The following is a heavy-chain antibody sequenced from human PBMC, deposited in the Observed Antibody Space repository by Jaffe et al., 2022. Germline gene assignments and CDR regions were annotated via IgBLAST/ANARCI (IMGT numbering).Heavy chain of an antibody. Sequence: QVQLQESGPGLVKPSETLSLTCTVSGGSISSYYWSWIRQPPGKGLEWIGYIYYSGSTNYNPSLKSRVTISVDTSKNQFSLKLSSVTAADTAVYYCATFIAAAGPFDYWGQGTLVTVSS. J-gene: IGHJ4*02. CDR1: GGSISSYY. CDR3: ATFIAAAGPFDY. CDR2: IYYSGST. D-gene: IGHD6-13*01. V-gene: IGHV4-59*01.